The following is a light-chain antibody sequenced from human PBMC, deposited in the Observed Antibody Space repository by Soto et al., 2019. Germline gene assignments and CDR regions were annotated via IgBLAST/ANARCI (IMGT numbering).Light chain of an antibody. CDR1: QSVSSN. Sequence: EIVMTQSPATLSVSPGERATLSCRASQSVSSNLAWYQQKPGQAPRLLIYGASTRATGIPARFSGSGSGTEFTPTISGLQSEDFAVYYCQQYNNWPPLTFGGGTKVEIK. V-gene: IGKV3-15*01. CDR3: QQYNNWPPLT. J-gene: IGKJ4*01. CDR2: GAS.